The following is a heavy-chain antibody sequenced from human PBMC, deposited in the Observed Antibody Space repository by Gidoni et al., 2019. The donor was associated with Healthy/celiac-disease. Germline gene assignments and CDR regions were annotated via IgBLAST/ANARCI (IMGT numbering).Heavy chain of an antibody. D-gene: IGHD1-26*01. CDR2: IKSKTDGGTT. Sequence: EVQLVESGGGLVKPGGSLRLSCAASGFTFSNACLSWVRQAPGKGLEWVVRIKSKTDGGTTDYAAPVKGRFTISRDDSKNTLYLQMNSLRTEDTAVYYCTTASIRTGATLYYYYYGMDVWGQGTTVTVSS. CDR3: TTASIRTGATLYYYYYGMDV. V-gene: IGHV3-15*01. CDR1: GFTFSNAC. J-gene: IGHJ6*02.